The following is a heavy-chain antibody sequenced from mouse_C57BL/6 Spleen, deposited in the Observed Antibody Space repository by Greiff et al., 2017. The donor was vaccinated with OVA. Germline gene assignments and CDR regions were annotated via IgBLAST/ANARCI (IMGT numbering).Heavy chain of an antibody. CDR2: INPNNGGT. CDR3: AYFYYGSSYEGY. Sequence: VQLQQSGPELVKPGASVKMSCKASGYTFTDYNMHWVKQSHGKSLEWIGYINPNNGGTSYNQKFKGKATLTVNKSSSTAYMELRSLTSEDSAVYYCAYFYYGSSYEGYWGQGTSVTVSS. D-gene: IGHD1-1*01. V-gene: IGHV1-22*01. J-gene: IGHJ4*01. CDR1: GYTFTDYN.